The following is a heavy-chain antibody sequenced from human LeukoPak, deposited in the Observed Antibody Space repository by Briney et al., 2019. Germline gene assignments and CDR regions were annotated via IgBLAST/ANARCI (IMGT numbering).Heavy chain of an antibody. CDR1: GFTFSSYA. CDR3: AKAGTPRGYSYGYDIGDY. V-gene: IGHV3-23*01. Sequence: PGGSLRLSCAASGFTFSSYAMSWVRQAPGKGLEWVSAISGSGGSTYYADSVKGRFTISRDNSKNTLYLQMNSLRAEDTAGYYCAKAGTPRGYSYGYDIGDYWGQGTLVTVSS. D-gene: IGHD5-18*01. J-gene: IGHJ4*02. CDR2: ISGSGGST.